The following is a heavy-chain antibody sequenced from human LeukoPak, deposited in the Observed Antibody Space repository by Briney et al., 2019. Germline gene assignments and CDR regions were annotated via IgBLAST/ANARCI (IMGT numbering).Heavy chain of an antibody. CDR3: ASFIAARHVASRGIDY. J-gene: IGHJ4*02. D-gene: IGHD6-6*01. Sequence: ASVKVSCKASGGTFSSYAISWVRQAPGQGLEWMGGIIPIFGAANYAQKFQGRVTITADKSTSTAYMELSSLRSEDTAVYYCASFIAARHVASRGIDYWGQGTLVTVSS. V-gene: IGHV1-69*06. CDR1: GGTFSSYA. CDR2: IIPIFGAA.